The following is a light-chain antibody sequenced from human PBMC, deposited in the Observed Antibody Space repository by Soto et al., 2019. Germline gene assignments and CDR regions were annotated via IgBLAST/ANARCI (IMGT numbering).Light chain of an antibody. J-gene: IGLJ2*01. V-gene: IGLV2-23*01. CDR3: CSYAGSSTHVV. CDR2: EGS. Sequence: QSALTQPASVSGSPGQSITISCTGTNSDVGSSNLVSWYQQHPGKAPKLMIYEGSKRPSGVSNRFSGSKSGNTASLTISGLQAEDEADYYCCSYAGSSTHVVFGGGTKLTVL. CDR1: NSDVGSSNL.